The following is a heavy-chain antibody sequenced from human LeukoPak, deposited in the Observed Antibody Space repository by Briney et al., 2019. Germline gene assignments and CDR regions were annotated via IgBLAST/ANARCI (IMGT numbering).Heavy chain of an antibody. D-gene: IGHD1-26*01. V-gene: IGHV1-8*01. J-gene: IGHJ4*02. CDR2: MNPKTGRT. CDR3: VTGVPWD. Sequence: ASVKVSCKASGNTFTTYDFNWVRQAPGQGFEWMGWMNPKTGRTGFAQKFRGRFTMTWNISISTAYLEVTNLRFEDTALYYCVTGVPWDWGQGSLIIVSS. CDR1: GNTFTTYD.